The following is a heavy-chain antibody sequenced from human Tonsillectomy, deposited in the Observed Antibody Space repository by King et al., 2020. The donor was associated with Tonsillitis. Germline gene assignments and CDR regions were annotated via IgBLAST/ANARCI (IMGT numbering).Heavy chain of an antibody. Sequence: VQLVESGGGVVQPGRSLRLSCAASGFTFSSCAMHWVRQAPGKGLEWVAVISYDGSNKYYADSVKGRFTISRDNSKNTLYLQMNSLRPEDTAVYYCARDQGEYCTHAVCSPFDYWGQGTLVTVSS. CDR2: ISYDGSNK. D-gene: IGHD2-8*01. CDR1: GFTFSSCA. J-gene: IGHJ4*02. CDR3: ARDQGEYCTHAVCSPFDY. V-gene: IGHV3-30*04.